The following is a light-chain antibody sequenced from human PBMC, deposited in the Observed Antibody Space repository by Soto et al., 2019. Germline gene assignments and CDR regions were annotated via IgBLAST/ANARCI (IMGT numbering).Light chain of an antibody. CDR2: ETS. CDR3: FSFTSTNTHV. V-gene: IGLV2-23*01. J-gene: IGLJ1*01. Sequence: QSALTQPASVSRSPGQSVTISCTGTSSDFGSYKFVSWYQHHPGKVPKVTIYETSKRPSGVSDRFSGSKSGNTASLTISGLQAEDEADYYCFSFTSTNTHVFGSGTKLTVL. CDR1: SSDFGSYKF.